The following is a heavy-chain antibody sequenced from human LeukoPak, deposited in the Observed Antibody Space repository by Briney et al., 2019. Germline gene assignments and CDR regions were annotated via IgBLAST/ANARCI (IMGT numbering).Heavy chain of an antibody. CDR3: AADQRGAQGPFANY. CDR2: IVVGSGNT. D-gene: IGHD3-9*01. CDR1: GFTFTSSA. Sequence: SVKVSCKASGFTFTSSAVQWVRQARGQRLEWIGWIVVGSGNTNYAQKFQERVTITRDMSTSTAYMELSSLRSEDTAVYYCAADQRGAQGPFANYWGQGTLVTISS. J-gene: IGHJ4*02. V-gene: IGHV1-58*01.